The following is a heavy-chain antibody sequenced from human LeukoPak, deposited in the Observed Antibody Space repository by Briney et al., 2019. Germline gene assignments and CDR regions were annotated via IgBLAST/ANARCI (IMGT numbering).Heavy chain of an antibody. D-gene: IGHD6-6*01. CDR3: AREGAVRNFDY. Sequence: SETLSLTCTVSGGSVSSGTYYWTWIRQPAGKGLEWIGRIYTSGSTNFNPSLKSRVSISLDTSQNQFSLKVSTVTAADTAVYYCAREGAVRNFDYWGQGILVTVSS. V-gene: IGHV4-61*02. J-gene: IGHJ4*02. CDR2: IYTSGST. CDR1: GGSVSSGTYY.